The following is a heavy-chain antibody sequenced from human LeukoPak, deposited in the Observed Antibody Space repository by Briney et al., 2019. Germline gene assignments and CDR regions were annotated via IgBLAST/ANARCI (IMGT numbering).Heavy chain of an antibody. CDR1: GFTFSYYA. Sequence: PGGSLRLSCAASGFTFSYYAMHWVRQAPGKGLEWVAVISYDGSNKSYADSVKGRFTISRDNSKNTMYMQMNSLRAEDTAVYYCAREIWETVTYNTFDYWGQGTLVTVSS. V-gene: IGHV3-30-3*01. J-gene: IGHJ4*02. CDR2: ISYDGSNK. CDR3: AREIWETVTYNTFDY. D-gene: IGHD4-11*01.